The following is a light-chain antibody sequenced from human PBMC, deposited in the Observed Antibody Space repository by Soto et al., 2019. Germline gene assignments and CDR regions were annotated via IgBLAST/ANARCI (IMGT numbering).Light chain of an antibody. Sequence: QSALTQPPSASGSPGQSVTISCTGTSSDVGAYNYVSWYQQHPGKAPKLMIYDVSKRPSGVPDRFSGSKSGNTASLTVSGLQPEDEAAYYCSSYAGRNHFVFGRGTKLTVL. CDR1: SSDVGAYNY. J-gene: IGLJ2*01. V-gene: IGLV2-8*01. CDR2: DVS. CDR3: SSYAGRNHFV.